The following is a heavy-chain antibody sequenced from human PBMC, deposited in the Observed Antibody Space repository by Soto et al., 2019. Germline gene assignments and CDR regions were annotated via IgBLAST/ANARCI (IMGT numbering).Heavy chain of an antibody. J-gene: IGHJ3*01. CDR3: ARGIASTSLVTFDV. CDR1: GFSLSTYW. D-gene: IGHD1-1*01. CDR2: INTDGSSR. Sequence: EVQLVESGGGLVQPGGSLRLSCAASGFSLSTYWMHWVRQVPGKGLIWVSRINTDGSSRSYADSVKGRFTISRDNAKNTLYLQMNSLRADDMAVYYCARGIASTSLVTFDVWGQGTMVTVS. V-gene: IGHV3-74*01.